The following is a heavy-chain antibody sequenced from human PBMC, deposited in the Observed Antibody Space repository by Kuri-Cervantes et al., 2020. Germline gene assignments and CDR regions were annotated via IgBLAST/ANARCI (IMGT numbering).Heavy chain of an antibody. J-gene: IGHJ4*02. CDR2: ISGSGGST. V-gene: IGHV3-23*01. D-gene: IGHD3-22*01. CDR1: GFTFSSYA. Sequence: GESLKISCAASGFTFSSYAMSWVRQAPGKGLEWVSAISGSGGSTYYADSVKGRFTISRDNSKNTLYLQMNSLRAEDTALYYCAKDIGYYDSSGCDYWGQGTLVTVSS. CDR3: AKDIGYYDSSGCDY.